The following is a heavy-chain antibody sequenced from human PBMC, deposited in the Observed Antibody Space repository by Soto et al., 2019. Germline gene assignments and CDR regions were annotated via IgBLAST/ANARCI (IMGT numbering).Heavy chain of an antibody. Sequence: PSETLSLTCTVSGGSISSSAYYWGWIRQPPGKGLEWIGNIYYSGSPYYKPSLKSRVTISVDTSKNQFSLNLRSVTAADTAIYYCARLTGVVTADSLGQGTLVTVSS. CDR3: ARLTGVVTADS. CDR2: IYYSGSP. V-gene: IGHV4-39*01. J-gene: IGHJ4*02. CDR1: GGSISSSAYY. D-gene: IGHD2-21*02.